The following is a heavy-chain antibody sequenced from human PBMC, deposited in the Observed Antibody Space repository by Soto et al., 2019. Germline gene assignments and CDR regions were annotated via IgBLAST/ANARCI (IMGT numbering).Heavy chain of an antibody. Sequence: QVQLQESGPGLVKPSETLSLTCTVSGGSISSYYWSWIRQPPGKGLEWIGYIYYSGSTNYNPSLTRRVTISVDTSKNQFSLKLSSVTAADTAVYYCARSNYYGSGSYYLDAFDIWGQGTMVTVSS. J-gene: IGHJ3*02. V-gene: IGHV4-59*08. CDR3: ARSNYYGSGSYYLDAFDI. CDR2: IYYSGST. CDR1: GGSISSYY. D-gene: IGHD3-10*01.